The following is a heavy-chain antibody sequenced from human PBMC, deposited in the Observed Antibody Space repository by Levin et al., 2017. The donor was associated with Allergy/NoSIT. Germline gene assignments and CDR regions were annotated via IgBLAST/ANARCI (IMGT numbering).Heavy chain of an antibody. V-gene: IGHV3-30*18. Sequence: GGSLRLSCAASGFTFSSYGMHWVRQAPGKGLEWVAVISYDGSNKYYADSVKGRFTISRDNSKNTLYLQMNSLRAEDTAVYYCAKGLVRGAYFDYWGQGTLVTVSS. CDR1: GFTFSSYG. D-gene: IGHD3-10*01. CDR2: ISYDGSNK. J-gene: IGHJ4*02. CDR3: AKGLVRGAYFDY.